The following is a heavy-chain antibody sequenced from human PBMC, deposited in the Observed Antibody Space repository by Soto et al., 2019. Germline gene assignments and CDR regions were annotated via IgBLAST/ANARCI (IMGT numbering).Heavy chain of an antibody. V-gene: IGHV1-3*05. CDR1: GYTFTTYA. J-gene: IGHJ4*02. CDR3: ARSNRGRDAY. Sequence: QVQLVQSGAEEKKPGASVKVSCKASGYTFTTYAIHWVRQAPGQRLEWMGWINAANGNRKYSQKFQGRITVTRDTSASPAYMELSSLRSEDTAVYYCARSNRGRDAYWGQGTLVTVSS. D-gene: IGHD2-8*01. CDR2: INAANGNR.